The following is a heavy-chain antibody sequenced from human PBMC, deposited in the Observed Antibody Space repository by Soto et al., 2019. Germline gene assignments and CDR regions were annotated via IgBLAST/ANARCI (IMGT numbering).Heavy chain of an antibody. J-gene: IGHJ4*02. CDR1: GFTFTGYF. CDR3: ARVRTYYESSGSLDY. D-gene: IGHD3-22*01. Sequence: ASVKVSCKASGFTFTGYFIHWVRRAPGQGLEWMGWINPNSGDTNYAQKFQGRVTMTRDTSINTAYMELNRLRSDDTAVYYCARVRTYYESSGSLDYWGQGALVTVSS. CDR2: INPNSGDT. V-gene: IGHV1-2*02.